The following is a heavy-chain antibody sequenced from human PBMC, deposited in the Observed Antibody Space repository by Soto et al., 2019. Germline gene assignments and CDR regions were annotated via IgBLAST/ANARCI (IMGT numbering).Heavy chain of an antibody. Sequence: GASVKVSCKASGGTFSSYAISWVRQAPGQGLEWMGGIIPIFGTANYAQKFQGRVTITADKSTSTAYMELSSLRSEDTAVYYCARDRGYYYDSSGLMGWFDPWGQGTLVTVS. V-gene: IGHV1-69*06. D-gene: IGHD3-22*01. CDR2: IIPIFGTA. CDR1: GGTFSSYA. J-gene: IGHJ5*02. CDR3: ARDRGYYYDSSGLMGWFDP.